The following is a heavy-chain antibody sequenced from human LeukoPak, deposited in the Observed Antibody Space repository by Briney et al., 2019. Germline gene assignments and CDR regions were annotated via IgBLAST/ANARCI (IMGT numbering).Heavy chain of an antibody. CDR1: GYSISTGYC. Sequence: SETLSLTCTVSGYSISTGYCWGWIRQTPGKGLEWIASIYHSGRTFYNPSLRSRVTISVQTSENQFSLKLSSVTAADTAVYYCASLANYGDGPQNWGQGTLVTVSS. CDR2: IYHSGRT. CDR3: ASLANYGDGPQN. V-gene: IGHV4-38-2*02. D-gene: IGHD3-16*01. J-gene: IGHJ4*02.